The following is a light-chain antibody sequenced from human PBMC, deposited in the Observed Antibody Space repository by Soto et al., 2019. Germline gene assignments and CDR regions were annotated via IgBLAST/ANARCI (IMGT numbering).Light chain of an antibody. CDR2: NVY. J-gene: IGLJ1*01. Sequence: QSALTQPASVSVSPGQSITISCTGTSSDVRAYNFVSWHQQHPGKAPKLMIYNVYDRPSGIYYRFSGSKSGNTASLTISGLQGEDEADYYCSAYTVSRTYVFGTGTKVTVL. CDR3: SAYTVSRTYV. CDR1: SSDVRAYNF. V-gene: IGLV2-14*03.